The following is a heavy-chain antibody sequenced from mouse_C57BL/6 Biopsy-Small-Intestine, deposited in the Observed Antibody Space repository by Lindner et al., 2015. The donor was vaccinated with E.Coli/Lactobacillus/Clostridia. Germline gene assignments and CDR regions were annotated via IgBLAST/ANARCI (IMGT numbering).Heavy chain of an antibody. CDR1: GYSFIDYY. Sequence: SVKVSCKASGYSFIDYYIHWVRQAPGQGLEWMGYFNPRSGGSSCAQKFQGRVTMTRDMSMSTAYMEVSSLTSDDTAVYYCVRPYGTNYMGGNRDYWGQGTLITVSS. CDR3: VRPYGTNYMGGNRDY. V-gene: IGHV1-53*01. D-gene: IGHD2-1*01. J-gene: IGHJ4*01. CDR2: FNPRSGGS.